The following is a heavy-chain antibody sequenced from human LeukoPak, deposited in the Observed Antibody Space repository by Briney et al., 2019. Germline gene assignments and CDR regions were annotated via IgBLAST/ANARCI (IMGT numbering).Heavy chain of an antibody. D-gene: IGHD3-9*01. CDR1: GFTFSSYS. V-gene: IGHV3-21*01. J-gene: IGHJ4*02. Sequence: GGSLRLFCAASGFTFSSYSMNWVRQAPGKGLEWVSSISSSSSYIYYADSVKGRFTISRDNAKNSLYLQMNSLRAEDTAVYYCARNDILTRYCYYFDYWGQGTLVTVSS. CDR3: ARNDILTRYCYYFDY. CDR2: ISSSSSYI.